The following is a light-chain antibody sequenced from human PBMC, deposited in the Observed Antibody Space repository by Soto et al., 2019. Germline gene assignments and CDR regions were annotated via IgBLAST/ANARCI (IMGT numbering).Light chain of an antibody. CDR3: QQRSNWPPT. CDR2: DAS. Sequence: EIVLTQSPATLSLSPGERATLSCRASQSVSSYLAWYQQKPGQAPRLLIYDASNRATGIPARFSGSGSGTGFTPTISSLEPEDFAGYYCQQRSNWPPTFGGGTKVEI. J-gene: IGKJ4*01. CDR1: QSVSSY. V-gene: IGKV3-11*01.